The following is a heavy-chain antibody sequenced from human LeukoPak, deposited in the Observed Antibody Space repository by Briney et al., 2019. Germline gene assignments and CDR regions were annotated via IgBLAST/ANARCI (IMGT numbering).Heavy chain of an antibody. V-gene: IGHV3-23*01. CDR1: RFTFSSYA. CDR3: AKAGSAEAASKMVV. D-gene: IGHD6-13*01. J-gene: IGHJ6*04. Sequence: TGGSLRLSCSTFRFTFSSYAMSWVRQAPGKGLEWLSAISGSGGSTYYADSVKGRFTISRDNSKNTLYLQMNSLRAEDTAVYYCAKAGSAEAASKMVVWGKRTTVTVSS. CDR2: ISGSGGST.